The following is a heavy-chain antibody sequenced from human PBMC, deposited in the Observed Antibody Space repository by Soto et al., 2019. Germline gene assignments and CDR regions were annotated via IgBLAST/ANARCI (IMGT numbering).Heavy chain of an antibody. CDR3: ARPVVAGTPDY. Sequence: EVQLVESGGGLVKPGGSLRLSCAASGFNFNSYTINWVRQAPGKRLEWLSSISSSGYIFSTDSVRGRFTISRDNFRSTVSLQMDRLRAEDTAVYYCARPVVAGTPDYWGQGTLVSVSS. CDR1: GFNFNSYT. D-gene: IGHD2-15*01. CDR2: ISSSGYI. V-gene: IGHV3-21*01. J-gene: IGHJ4*02.